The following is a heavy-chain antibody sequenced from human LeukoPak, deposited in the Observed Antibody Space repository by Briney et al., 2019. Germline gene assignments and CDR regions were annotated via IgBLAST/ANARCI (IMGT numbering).Heavy chain of an antibody. CDR2: ISSSGSTI. CDR1: GFTFSDYY. D-gene: IGHD3-3*01. V-gene: IGHV3-11*01. Sequence: GGSLRLSCAASGFTFSDYYMSWIRQAPGKGLEWVSYISSSGSTIYYADSVKGRFTISRDNAKNSLYLQMNSLRAEDTAVYYCARDHLRLRFLEWLSKPSNRVYLYGMDVWGQGTTVTVSS. CDR3: ARDHLRLRFLEWLSKPSNRVYLYGMDV. J-gene: IGHJ6*02.